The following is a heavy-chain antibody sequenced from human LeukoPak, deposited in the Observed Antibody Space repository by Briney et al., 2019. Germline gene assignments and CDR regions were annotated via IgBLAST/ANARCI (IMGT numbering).Heavy chain of an antibody. CDR3: ARESIAAAGSYLFDY. D-gene: IGHD6-13*01. Sequence: PSETLSLTCTVSGGSISSYYWSWIRQPAGKGLEWIGRIYTSGSTNYNPSLKSRVTMSVDTSKNQFSLELSSVTAADTAVYYCARESIAAAGSYLFDYWGQGTLVTVSS. V-gene: IGHV4-4*07. J-gene: IGHJ4*02. CDR1: GGSISSYY. CDR2: IYTSGST.